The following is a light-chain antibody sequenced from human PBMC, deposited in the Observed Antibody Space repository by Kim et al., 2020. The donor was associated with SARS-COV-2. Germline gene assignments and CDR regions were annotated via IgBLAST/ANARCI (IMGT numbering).Light chain of an antibody. J-gene: IGKJ2*01. CDR1: QSVSSSY. CDR3: QQHGSSPHT. CDR2: GAS. Sequence: LSPGERAPLSCRASQSVSSSYLAWYQQKPGQAPRLLIYGASYRATGIPDRFSGSGSGTDFTLTISRLEPEDFAVYYCQQHGSSPHTFGQGTKLEIK. V-gene: IGKV3-20*01.